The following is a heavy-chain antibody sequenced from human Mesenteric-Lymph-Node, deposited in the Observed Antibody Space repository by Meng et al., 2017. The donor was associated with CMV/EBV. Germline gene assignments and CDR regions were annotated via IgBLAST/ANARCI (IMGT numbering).Heavy chain of an antibody. CDR2: IRYDGSNK. CDR1: GFTFSSYG. Sequence: GGSLRLSCAASGFTFSSYGMHWVRQAPGKGLEWVAFIRYDGSNKYYADSVKGRFTISRDNSKNTLYLQMNSLRAEDTAVYYCAKPLQQWLVRGYFDYWGQGTLVTVSS. D-gene: IGHD6-19*01. CDR3: AKPLQQWLVRGYFDY. J-gene: IGHJ4*02. V-gene: IGHV3-30*02.